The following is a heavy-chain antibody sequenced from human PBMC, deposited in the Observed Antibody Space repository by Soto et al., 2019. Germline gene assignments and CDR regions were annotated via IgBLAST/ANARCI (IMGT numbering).Heavy chain of an antibody. Sequence: SETLSHTCAVYGGSFSGYYWSWIRQPPGKGLEWIGEINHSGSTNYNPSLKSRVTISVDTSKNQFSLKLSSVTAADTAVYYCARGRILVVVPAAKGNWFDPWGQGTLVTVSS. J-gene: IGHJ5*02. CDR2: INHSGST. D-gene: IGHD2-2*01. CDR1: GGSFSGYY. CDR3: ARGRILVVVPAAKGNWFDP. V-gene: IGHV4-34*01.